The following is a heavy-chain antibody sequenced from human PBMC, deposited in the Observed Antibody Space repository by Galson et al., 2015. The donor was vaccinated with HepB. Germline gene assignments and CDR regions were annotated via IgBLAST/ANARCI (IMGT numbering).Heavy chain of an antibody. CDR3: ARDRDYRFDY. CDR2: NSAYGGTT. Sequence: SAMSSCRASGDTVTSNGIGWVRETPRQGVEWVGWNSAYGGTTKYAQKYQGRITLTRDTSTSTAYVELRSLRSDETAVYYCARDRDYRFDYWGQGTLVTVS. CDR1: GDTVTSNG. D-gene: IGHD4/OR15-4a*01. J-gene: IGHJ4*02. V-gene: IGHV1-18*04.